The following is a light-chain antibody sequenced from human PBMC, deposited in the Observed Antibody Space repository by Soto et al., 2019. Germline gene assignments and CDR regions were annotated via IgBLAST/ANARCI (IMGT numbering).Light chain of an antibody. CDR3: QQYNNWPPWT. J-gene: IGKJ1*01. Sequence: EIVLTQSPGTLSLSPGQRATLSCRASQSVSSSLAWYQQKPGQAPRLLIYGASSRATGIPDRFSGSGSGTDFTLTISRLEAEDFAVYYCQQYNNWPPWTFGQGTKVEIK. V-gene: IGKV3-20*01. CDR2: GAS. CDR1: QSVSSS.